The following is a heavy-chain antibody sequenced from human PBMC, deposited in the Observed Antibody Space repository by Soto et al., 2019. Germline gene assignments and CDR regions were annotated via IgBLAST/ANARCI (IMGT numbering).Heavy chain of an antibody. CDR2: IYYSGST. D-gene: IGHD2-2*01. CDR3: ARAPSGCSSTSCFRYFDL. Sequence: QVQLQESGPGLVKPSETLSLTCTVSGDSINSYYWSWIRQPPGKGLEWIGYIYYSGSTNYNPSLKSRVTISLYTSKNQFSLKLSSVTAADTAVYYCARAPSGCSSTSCFRYFDLWGRGTLVTVSS. CDR1: GDSINSYY. V-gene: IGHV4-59*01. J-gene: IGHJ2*01.